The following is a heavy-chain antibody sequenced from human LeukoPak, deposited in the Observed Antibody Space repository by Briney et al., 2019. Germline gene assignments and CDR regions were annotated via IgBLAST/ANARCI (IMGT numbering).Heavy chain of an antibody. CDR1: GYSLADYY. D-gene: IGHD3-10*01. Sequence: GASVKVSCKASGYSLADYYMHWVRQAPGQGLEWMGWIKPNSGDTRSAQKFQGRVIMTRDTSTGTAYMELSSLRYDDTAVYYCATNILVRDIINWFDPWGQGTLVTVSS. CDR2: IKPNSGDT. J-gene: IGHJ5*02. CDR3: ATNILVRDIINWFDP. V-gene: IGHV1-2*02.